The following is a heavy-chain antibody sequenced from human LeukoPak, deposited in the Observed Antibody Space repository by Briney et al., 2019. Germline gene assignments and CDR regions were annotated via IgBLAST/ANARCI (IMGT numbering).Heavy chain of an antibody. J-gene: IGHJ4*02. CDR2: ISGSGGST. V-gene: IGHV3-23*01. D-gene: IGHD6-13*01. CDR1: GFTFSSYW. CDR3: AKGPADTRFYFDY. Sequence: GGSLRLSCAASGFTFSSYWMNWARQAPRKGLEWVSAISGSGGSTSNADSVKGRFTISRDNSKNTLFLQMNSLRAEDTAVYYCAKGPADTRFYFDYWGQGTLVTVSS.